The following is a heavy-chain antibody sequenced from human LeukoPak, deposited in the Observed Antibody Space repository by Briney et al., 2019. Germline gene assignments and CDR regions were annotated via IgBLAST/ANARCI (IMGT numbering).Heavy chain of an antibody. D-gene: IGHD1-26*01. CDR3: AKGAVSAIVGATTLDY. J-gene: IGHJ4*02. CDR1: GFTFSNSA. Sequence: PRGSLRLSCAAPGFTFSNSAMNSVRPAPGERLERVSLIIVSNGSTYYEESVKRRLSISRENSKTTVYLQTNSLRVEESAVYYCAKGAVSAIVGATTLDYWGQGSLVTVSS. CDR2: IIVSNGST. V-gene: IGHV3-23*01.